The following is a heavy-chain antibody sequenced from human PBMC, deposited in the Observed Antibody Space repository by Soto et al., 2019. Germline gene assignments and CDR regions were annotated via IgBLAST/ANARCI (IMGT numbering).Heavy chain of an antibody. CDR3: ARGHLSSTSCYELGWLDP. D-gene: IGHD2-2*01. CDR1: GGSFSGYY. J-gene: IGHJ5*02. Sequence: QVQLQQWGAGLLKPSETLSLTCAVYGGSFSGYYWSWIRQPPGKGLEWIGEINHSGSTNYNPSLKSLVTISVDTTKNQFALKLSSVTAADTAVYDCARGHLSSTSCYELGWLDPWGQGTLVTVSS. CDR2: INHSGST. V-gene: IGHV4-34*01.